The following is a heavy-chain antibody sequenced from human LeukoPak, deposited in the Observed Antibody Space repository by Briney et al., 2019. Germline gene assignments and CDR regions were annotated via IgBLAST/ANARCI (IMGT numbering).Heavy chain of an antibody. J-gene: IGHJ4*02. D-gene: IGHD3-3*01. CDR1: GGSISSYY. Sequence: SETLSLTCTVSGGSISSYYWSWIRQPPGKGLEWIGYIYYSGSTNYNPSLKSRVTISVDTSKNQFSLKLSSVTAADTAVYYCALRVVIRYFDYWGQGTLVTVSS. V-gene: IGHV4-59*12. CDR2: IYYSGST. CDR3: ALRVVIRYFDY.